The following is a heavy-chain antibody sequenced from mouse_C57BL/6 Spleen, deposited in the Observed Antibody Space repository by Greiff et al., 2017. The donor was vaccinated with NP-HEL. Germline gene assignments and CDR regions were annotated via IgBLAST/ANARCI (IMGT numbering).Heavy chain of an antibody. CDR1: GFTFSDYG. Sequence: EVQRVESGGGLVKPGGSLKLSCAASGFTFSDYGMHWVRQAPEKGLEWVAYISSGSSTIYYADTVKGRFTISRDNAKNTLFLQMTSLRSEDTAMYYCARETTVVATNYYAMDYWGQGTSVTVSS. CDR3: ARETTVVATNYYAMDY. D-gene: IGHD1-1*01. CDR2: ISSGSSTI. J-gene: IGHJ4*01. V-gene: IGHV5-17*01.